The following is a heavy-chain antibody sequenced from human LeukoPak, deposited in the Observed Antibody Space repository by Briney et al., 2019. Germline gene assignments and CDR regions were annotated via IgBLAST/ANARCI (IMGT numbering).Heavy chain of an antibody. CDR2: ISGGGGST. J-gene: IGHJ4*02. Sequence: GGSLRLSCAASGFSFNIYVMSWVRQAPGKGLEWVSGISGGGGSTYYADAVKGRFTISRDNSKNTLYLQMNSLRAEDTAVYYCAKAVAVFDSSGFRRLYFDYWGQGTLVTVSS. V-gene: IGHV3-23*01. CDR3: AKAVAVFDSSGFRRLYFDY. D-gene: IGHD3-22*01. CDR1: GFSFNIYV.